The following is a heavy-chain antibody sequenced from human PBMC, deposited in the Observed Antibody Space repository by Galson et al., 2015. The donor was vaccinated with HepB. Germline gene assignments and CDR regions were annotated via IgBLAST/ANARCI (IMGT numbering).Heavy chain of an antibody. V-gene: IGHV3-23*01. CDR3: AKDGISGSAPGL. Sequence: SLRLSCAASGFIFNNYAMSWVRQAPGKGLEWVSGITRGGYTYDVDSVKGRVTISRDNSKNTLYLQMDSLRAEDTAVYYCAKDGISGSAPGLGGQGTLVTVSS. CDR2: ITRGGYT. CDR1: GFIFNNYA. D-gene: IGHD1-26*01. J-gene: IGHJ4*02.